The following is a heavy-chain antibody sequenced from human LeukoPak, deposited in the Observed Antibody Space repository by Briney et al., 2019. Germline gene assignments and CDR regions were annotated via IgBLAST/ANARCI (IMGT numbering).Heavy chain of an antibody. Sequence: SQTLSLTCTVSGGSISSGGYYWSWIPQHPGKGREWSGYIYYSGSTYYNPSLKSRLSISIDTSKNQFSLKLSSVTAADTAVYYCARDVTMVRGGLDYWGQGTLVTVSS. J-gene: IGHJ4*02. CDR3: ARDVTMVRGGLDY. V-gene: IGHV4-31*03. CDR2: IYYSGST. CDR1: GGSISSGGYY. D-gene: IGHD3-10*01.